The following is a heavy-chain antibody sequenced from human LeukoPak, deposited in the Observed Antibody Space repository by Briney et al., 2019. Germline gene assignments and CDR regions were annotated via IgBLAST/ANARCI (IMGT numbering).Heavy chain of an antibody. Sequence: PSETLSLTCAVYGGSFSGYYWSWIRQPPGKGLEWIGEINHSGSTNYNPSLKSRVTISVDTSKNRFSLKLSSETAADTAVYYCARGRSRYFDLWGRGTLVTVSS. V-gene: IGHV4-34*01. CDR2: INHSGST. CDR3: ARGRSRYFDL. CDR1: GGSFSGYY. J-gene: IGHJ2*01.